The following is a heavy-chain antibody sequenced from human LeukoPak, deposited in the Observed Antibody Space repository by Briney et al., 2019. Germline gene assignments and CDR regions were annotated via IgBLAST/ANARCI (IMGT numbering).Heavy chain of an antibody. CDR1: GYTFTSYG. CDR2: ISAYNGNT. D-gene: IGHD3-3*01. V-gene: IGHV1-18*01. J-gene: IGHJ4*02. CDR3: ARVADYDFWSGYYFPDY. Sequence: ASVKVSCKASGYTFTSYGISWVRQAPGQGLEWMGWISAYNGNTNYAQKLQGRVTMTTDTSTSTAYMELRSLRSDDTAVYYCARVADYDFWSGYYFPDYWGQGTLVNVSS.